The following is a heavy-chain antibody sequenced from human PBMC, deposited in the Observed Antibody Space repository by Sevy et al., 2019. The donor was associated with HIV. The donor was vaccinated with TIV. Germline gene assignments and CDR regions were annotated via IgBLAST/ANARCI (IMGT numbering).Heavy chain of an antibody. V-gene: IGHV1-2*06. D-gene: IGHD6-13*01. Sequence: ASLKVSCKASGYTFSDYYIHWVRQAPGQGLEWMGRIKPDTGRPNYVQKFQGRVTMTRDTSINTLYMEMNSLRSDDTAIYYCTREAIAGRKFDYFDYWGRGTLVTVSS. CDR2: IKPDTGRP. CDR1: GYTFSDYY. CDR3: TREAIAGRKFDYFDY. J-gene: IGHJ4*02.